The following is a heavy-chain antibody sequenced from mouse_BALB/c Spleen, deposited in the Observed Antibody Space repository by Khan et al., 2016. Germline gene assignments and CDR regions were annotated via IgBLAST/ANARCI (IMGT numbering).Heavy chain of an antibody. Sequence: VQLQQSGAELVKPGASVKLSCKASGYNFTDTYMHWVKQRPEQGLEWIGEIYPANGNTYYNAKFQGKATMTADKSSNTAYLQLSSPTSEDAAVSYYARTNNEVDVEFAYWGQGTLVTVSA. J-gene: IGHJ3*01. CDR1: GYNFTDTY. CDR3: ARTNNEVDVEFAY. CDR2: IYPANGNT. V-gene: IGHV14-3*02.